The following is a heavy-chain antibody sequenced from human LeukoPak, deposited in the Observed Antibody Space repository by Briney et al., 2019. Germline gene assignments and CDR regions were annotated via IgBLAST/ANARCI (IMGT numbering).Heavy chain of an antibody. V-gene: IGHV1-24*01. CDR1: GYTLTELS. Sequence: SVRVSCKVSGYTLTELSMHWVRQAPGKGLEWMGGFDPEDGETIYAQKFQGRVTITPDESASTAYMELSSLKASDTAMYYCARTPNPLRPFDYWGQGTLVTVSS. J-gene: IGHJ4*02. D-gene: IGHD4-17*01. CDR3: ARTPNPLRPFDY. CDR2: FDPEDGET.